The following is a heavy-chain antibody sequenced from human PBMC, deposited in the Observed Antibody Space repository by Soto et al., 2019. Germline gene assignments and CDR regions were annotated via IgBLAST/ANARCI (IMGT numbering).Heavy chain of an antibody. V-gene: IGHV4-59*01. D-gene: IGHD6-6*01. Sequence: TSETLSLTCTVSGGSISSYCWSWIRQPPGKGLEWIGYIYYSGSTNYNPSLKSRVTISVDTSKNQFSLKLSSVTAADTAVYYCTRGVHSSYFDYWGQGTLVTVSS. CDR3: TRGVHSSYFDY. J-gene: IGHJ4*02. CDR2: IYYSGST. CDR1: GGSISSYC.